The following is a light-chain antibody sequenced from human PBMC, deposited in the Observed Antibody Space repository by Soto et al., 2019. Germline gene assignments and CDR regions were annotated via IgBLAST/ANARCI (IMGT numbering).Light chain of an antibody. CDR3: TSYTITHIPVI. J-gene: IGLJ2*01. Sequence: QSALTQPASVSGSPGQSITISCTGTSSDVGGYNYVSWYQHHPGKAPKLLIYDVNNRPSGVSDRFSGSKSGNTASLTIPGLQTEDEADYYCTSYTITHIPVIFGGGTQLTVL. CDR1: SSDVGGYNY. V-gene: IGLV2-14*01. CDR2: DVN.